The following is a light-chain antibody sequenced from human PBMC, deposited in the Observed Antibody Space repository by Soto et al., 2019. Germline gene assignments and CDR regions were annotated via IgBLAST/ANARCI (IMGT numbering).Light chain of an antibody. CDR3: HQYGSSPFT. Sequence: VLTQSPGTLSLSPGERATLSCRASQSVMGSYLAWYQQKPGQAPPLLIFHASTRATSIPDRFSGSGSGTDFTLTVSRLEPEDSAVYYCHQYGSSPFTFGPGTKVDIK. CDR1: QSVMGSY. J-gene: IGKJ3*01. CDR2: HAS. V-gene: IGKV3-20*01.